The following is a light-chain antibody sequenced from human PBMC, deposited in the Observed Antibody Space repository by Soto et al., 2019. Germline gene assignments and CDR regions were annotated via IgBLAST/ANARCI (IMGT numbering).Light chain of an antibody. Sequence: QSALTQPPSASGSPGQSVTISCTGTNSDIGAYNYVSWYRQYPDKAPKLLVYQVTKRPSGVPDRFSGSKSGNTAALTVSGLQAEDEAVYYCSSYAGTFYVFGTGTKLTVL. CDR2: QVT. J-gene: IGLJ1*01. CDR3: SSYAGTFYV. CDR1: NSDIGAYNY. V-gene: IGLV2-8*01.